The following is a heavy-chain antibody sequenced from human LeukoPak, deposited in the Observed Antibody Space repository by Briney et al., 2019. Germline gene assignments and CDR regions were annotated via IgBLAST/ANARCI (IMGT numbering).Heavy chain of an antibody. V-gene: IGHV4-59*08. CDR3: ARRSPYCGSDCYVFDY. Sequence: SETLSLTCTVPDGSISSYYWSWIRQPPGKGLEWIGYISYSGYTNYNPSLKSRVTISPDTSKNRFSLDLSSVTAADTAVYYCARRSPYCGSDCYVFDYWGQGTLATVSS. J-gene: IGHJ4*02. CDR1: DGSISSYY. D-gene: IGHD2-21*02. CDR2: ISYSGYT.